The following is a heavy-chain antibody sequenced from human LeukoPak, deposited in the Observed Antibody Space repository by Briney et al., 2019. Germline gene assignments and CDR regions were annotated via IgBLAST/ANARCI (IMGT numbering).Heavy chain of an antibody. CDR3: AKGGGPIDY. CDR2: ISWYSGSI. V-gene: IGHV3-9*01. Sequence: PGGSLRLSCAASGFTFDDYAMHWVRQAPGRGLEWVSGISWYSGSIGYADSVQGRFTIPRDNAKNSLYLQMNSLRAEDTALYYSAKGGGPIDYWGQGTLVTVSS. J-gene: IGHJ4*02. CDR1: GFTFDDYA. D-gene: IGHD3-16*01.